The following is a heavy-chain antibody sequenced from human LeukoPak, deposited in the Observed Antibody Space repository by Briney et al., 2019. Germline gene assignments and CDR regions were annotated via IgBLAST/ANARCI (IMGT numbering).Heavy chain of an antibody. D-gene: IGHD2-8*02. CDR2: IYYSGST. J-gene: IGHJ3*02. Sequence: SGTLSLTCTVSGGSISSYYGSWIRQPPGKGLEWIGYIYYSGSTNYNPSLKSRVTISVDTSKNQFSLKLSSVTAADTAVYYCARDGRPGGLHLDAFDIWGQGTMVTVSS. CDR1: GGSISSYY. V-gene: IGHV4-59*01. CDR3: ARDGRPGGLHLDAFDI.